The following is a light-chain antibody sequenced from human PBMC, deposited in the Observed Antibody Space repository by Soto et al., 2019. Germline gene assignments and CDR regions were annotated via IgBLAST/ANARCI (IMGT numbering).Light chain of an antibody. CDR3: SSYTSSSPCV. CDR2: EVS. CDR1: SSDVGGYKY. V-gene: IGLV2-14*01. J-gene: IGLJ1*01. Sequence: QSALTQPASVSGSPGQSITISCTGTSSDVGGYKYVSWYQQYPGKAPKLMIYEVSNRPSGVSNRFSGSKSGNTDSLTISGLQAEDEADYYCSSYTSSSPCVFGTGTKVTVL.